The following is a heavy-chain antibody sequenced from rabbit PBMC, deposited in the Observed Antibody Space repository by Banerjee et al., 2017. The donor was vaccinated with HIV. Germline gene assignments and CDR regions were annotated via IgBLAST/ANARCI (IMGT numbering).Heavy chain of an antibody. J-gene: IGHJ6*01. V-gene: IGHV1S45*01. CDR2: INTDGSRRT. CDR3: AREIVGSDGDVGL. CDR1: GFTLSNYF. Sequence: QEQLEESGGGLVKPEGSLTLTCTASGFTLSNYFIYWVRQAPGKGLEWIARINTDGSRRTDYATWAKGRFTISKSSSTTVDLRVTNLTAADTATYFCAREIVGSDGDVGLWGPGTLVTVS. D-gene: IGHD6-1*01.